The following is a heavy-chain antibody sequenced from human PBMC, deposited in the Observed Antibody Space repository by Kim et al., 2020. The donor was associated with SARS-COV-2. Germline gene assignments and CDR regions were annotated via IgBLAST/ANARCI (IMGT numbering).Heavy chain of an antibody. J-gene: IGHJ5*02. CDR3: ARDPRFVVWGMGWFDP. D-gene: IGHD2-15*01. Sequence: GGSLRLSCAASGFTFSGYYMSWIRQSPGKGLECISSISSGGTYTKYADSVKGRFTISRDHAKNSLYLQMNSLRAEDTGVYYCARDPRFVVWGMGWFDPWGEGPRVTVSS. CDR1: GFTFSGYY. CDR2: ISSGGTYT. V-gene: IGHV3-11*05.